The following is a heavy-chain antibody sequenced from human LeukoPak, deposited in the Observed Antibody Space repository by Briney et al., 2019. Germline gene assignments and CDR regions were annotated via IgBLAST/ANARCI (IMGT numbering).Heavy chain of an antibody. V-gene: IGHV1-69*13. CDR1: GGTFTSYA. CDR2: IIPIFGTA. D-gene: IGHD2-21*02. CDR3: ARTLSYCGGDCYQLGFDP. Sequence: SVKVSCKASGGTFTSYAISWVRQAPGQGLEWMGGIIPIFGTANYAQKFQGRVTITADESTSTAYMELSSLRSEDTAVYYCARTLSYCGGDCYQLGFDPWGQGTLVTVSS. J-gene: IGHJ5*02.